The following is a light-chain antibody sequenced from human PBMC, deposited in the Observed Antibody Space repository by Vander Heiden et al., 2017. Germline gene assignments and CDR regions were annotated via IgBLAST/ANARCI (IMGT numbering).Light chain of an antibody. Sequence: DIVFTQSPATLSLSPGERATLSCRASQSVSSSDLAWYQQKPGQAPRLLIYGASSRATGIPDRFSGSGSGTDFTLTISRLEPEDFAVYYCQQYGSSPRTFGQGTKVEIK. J-gene: IGKJ1*01. CDR2: GAS. CDR3: QQYGSSPRT. V-gene: IGKV3-20*01. CDR1: QSVSSSD.